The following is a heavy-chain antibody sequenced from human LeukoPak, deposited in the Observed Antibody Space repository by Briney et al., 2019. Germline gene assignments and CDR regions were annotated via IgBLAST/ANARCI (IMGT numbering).Heavy chain of an antibody. CDR1: GFTFSTYA. CDR2: ISYDGNNK. Sequence: GGSLRLSCAASGFTFSTYAMHWVRQAPGKGLEWVAVISYDGNNKYYADSVKGRFTISRGNSKNTLYLQMNSLRAEDTAVYYCARDPLPYCGGDCYPYYFDYWGQGTLVTVSS. CDR3: ARDPLPYCGGDCYPYYFDY. D-gene: IGHD2-21*02. J-gene: IGHJ4*02. V-gene: IGHV3-30-3*01.